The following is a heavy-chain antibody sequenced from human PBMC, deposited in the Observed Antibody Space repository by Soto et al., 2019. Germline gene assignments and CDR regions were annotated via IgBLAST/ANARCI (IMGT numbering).Heavy chain of an antibody. CDR3: ARDGLPDDFRSGGYWFDP. Sequence: QVHLVESGGGVVQPGRSLRLSCAASGFTFSSFALHWVRQAPGEGLEWVALISHDGRIENYADSVKGRFIISRDTSKNTVDMQMDSLRLEDTGVYYCARDGLPDDFRSGGYWFDPWGQGTQVTVSS. CDR1: GFTFSSFA. CDR2: ISHDGRIE. V-gene: IGHV3-30-3*01. J-gene: IGHJ5*02. D-gene: IGHD3-3*01.